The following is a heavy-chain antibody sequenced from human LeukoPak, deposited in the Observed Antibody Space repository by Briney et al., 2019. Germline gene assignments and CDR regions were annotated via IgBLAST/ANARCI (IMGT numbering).Heavy chain of an antibody. CDR1: GGSFSGYY. CDR2: INHSGCT. D-gene: IGHD3-22*01. V-gene: IGHV4-34*01. Sequence: SETLSLTCAVYGGSFSGYYWSWIRQPPGKGLEWIGEINHSGCTNYNPSLKSRVTISVDTSKDQFSLKLSSVTAADTAVYYCASREDMIVAPRAPNAFDIWGQGTMVTVSS. J-gene: IGHJ3*02. CDR3: ASREDMIVAPRAPNAFDI.